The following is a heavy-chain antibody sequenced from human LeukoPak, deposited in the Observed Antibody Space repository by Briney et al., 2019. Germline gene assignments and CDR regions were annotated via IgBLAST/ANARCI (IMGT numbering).Heavy chain of an antibody. Sequence: GGSLRLSCAASGFTFSSYAMSWVRQAPGKGLEWVSAISGSGGSTYYADSVKGRFTISRDNSKNTLYLQMNSLRAEDTAVYYRAKLGYCSTTSCFFDFWGQGTLVTVSS. CDR1: GFTFSSYA. CDR3: AKLGYCSTTSCFFDF. V-gene: IGHV3-23*01. CDR2: ISGSGGST. J-gene: IGHJ4*02. D-gene: IGHD2-2*01.